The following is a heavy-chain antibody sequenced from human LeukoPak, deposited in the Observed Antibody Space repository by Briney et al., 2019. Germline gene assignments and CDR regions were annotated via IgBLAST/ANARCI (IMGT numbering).Heavy chain of an antibody. J-gene: IGHJ6*03. D-gene: IGHD2-2*01. CDR1: GGTFSSYA. CDR2: IIPIFGTA. Sequence: SVKVSCKASGGTFSSYAISWVRQAPGQGLEWMGGIIPIFGTANYAQKFQGRVTITTDESTSTAYMELSSLRSEDTAVCYCARSGCSSTSCRYYYYYMDVWGKGTTVTVSS. CDR3: ARSGCSSTSCRYYYYYMDV. V-gene: IGHV1-69*05.